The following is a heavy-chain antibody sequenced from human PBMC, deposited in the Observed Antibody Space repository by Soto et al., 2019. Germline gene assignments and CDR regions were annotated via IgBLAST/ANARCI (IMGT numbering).Heavy chain of an antibody. Sequence: EVQLVESGGGSVQPGGSLRLSCAASGFTFSNYCMHWVRQAPGKGLVWVSRINSDGSTISYADSVNGRFTISRDNAKITLYLQMNSLRVEDTALYYCAREVYSSSWYSDYWGQGTLVTVSS. CDR2: INSDGSTI. CDR1: GFTFSNYC. D-gene: IGHD6-13*01. J-gene: IGHJ4*02. CDR3: AREVYSSSWYSDY. V-gene: IGHV3-74*01.